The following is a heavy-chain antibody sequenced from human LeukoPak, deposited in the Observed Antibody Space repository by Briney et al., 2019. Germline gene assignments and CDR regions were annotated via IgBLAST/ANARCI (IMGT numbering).Heavy chain of an antibody. CDR2: ISWNSDSI. V-gene: IGHV3-9*01. J-gene: IGHJ4*02. Sequence: GRSLRLSCAASGFTFDDYDMHWVRQAPGKGLEWVSGISWNSDSIGYADSVKGRFTISRDNAKNSLFLQMNSLRAEDTAVYYCARDGGEWELDYWGQGTLVTVSS. CDR1: GFTFDDYD. D-gene: IGHD1-26*01. CDR3: ARDGGEWELDY.